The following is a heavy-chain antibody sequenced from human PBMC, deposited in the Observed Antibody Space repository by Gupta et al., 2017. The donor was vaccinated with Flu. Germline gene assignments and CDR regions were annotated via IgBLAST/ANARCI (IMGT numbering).Heavy chain of an antibody. Sequence: EGQLVESGGGLVEPGGSLRLSCAASGFHFIDAYMNWVRQAPGKGLEWVGRLKSHADGGTTDYGPPVKGRFTISRDDSKNTLFLQMRGLQAEDTAMYFCTTDSSGGITFDIWGQGTMVTVSS. CDR1: GFHFIDAY. CDR3: TTDSSGGITFDI. D-gene: IGHD3-16*01. V-gene: IGHV3-15*01. CDR2: LKSHADGGTT. J-gene: IGHJ3*02.